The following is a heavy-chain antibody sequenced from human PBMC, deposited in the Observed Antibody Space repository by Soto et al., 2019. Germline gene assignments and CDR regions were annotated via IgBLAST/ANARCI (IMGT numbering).Heavy chain of an antibody. V-gene: IGHV1-8*01. Sequence: ASVKVSCKASGYTFTSYDINWLRQATGQGLEWMGWMNPNSGNTGYAQKFQGRVTMTRNTSISTAYMELSSLRSEDTAVYYCARLYCSSTSCYISPDNWFDPWGQGTLVTV. CDR1: GYTFTSYD. D-gene: IGHD2-2*01. CDR3: ARLYCSSTSCYISPDNWFDP. J-gene: IGHJ5*02. CDR2: MNPNSGNT.